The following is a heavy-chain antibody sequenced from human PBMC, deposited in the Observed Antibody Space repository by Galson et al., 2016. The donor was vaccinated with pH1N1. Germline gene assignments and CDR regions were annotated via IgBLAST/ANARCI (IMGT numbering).Heavy chain of an antibody. CDR3: ARDRFLDNWYFDL. Sequence: LRLSCAASGFTFSNYAIHWVRQAPGKGLEWVAVISFDGRNEYYADSVKGRFTIYRNNSKNTMYLQMKSLRAEDTAVYYCARDRFLDNWYFDLWGRGTLVTVSS. V-gene: IGHV3-30*04. J-gene: IGHJ2*01. D-gene: IGHD3/OR15-3a*01. CDR1: GFTFSNYA. CDR2: ISFDGRNE.